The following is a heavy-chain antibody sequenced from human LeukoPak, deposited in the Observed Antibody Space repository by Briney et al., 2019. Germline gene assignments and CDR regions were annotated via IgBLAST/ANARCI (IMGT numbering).Heavy chain of an antibody. D-gene: IGHD6-19*01. V-gene: IGHV3-23*01. J-gene: IGHJ6*03. CDR1: GFTFSSYA. CDR2: ISGSGGST. Sequence: GGSLRLSCAASGFTFSSYAMSWVRQAPGKGLEWVSAISGSGGSTYYADSVKGRFTISRDNAKNSLYLQMNSLRAEDTAVYYCARDLTQQWLAYYYMDVWGKGTTVTVSS. CDR3: ARDLTQQWLAYYYMDV.